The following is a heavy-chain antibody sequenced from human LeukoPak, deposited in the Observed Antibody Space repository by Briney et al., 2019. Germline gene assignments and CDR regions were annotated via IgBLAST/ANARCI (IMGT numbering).Heavy chain of an antibody. CDR2: INSDGSST. D-gene: IGHD3-22*01. CDR1: GFTFSSYW. V-gene: IGHV3-74*01. Sequence: GGSLRLSCAASGFTFSSYWMHWVRQAPGKGLVWVSRINSDGSSTSYADSVKGRFTISRDNAKNTLYLQMNSLRAEDTALYYCARVNYDSSGYHYFFDDWGPGTLVTVSS. J-gene: IGHJ4*02. CDR3: ARVNYDSSGYHYFFDD.